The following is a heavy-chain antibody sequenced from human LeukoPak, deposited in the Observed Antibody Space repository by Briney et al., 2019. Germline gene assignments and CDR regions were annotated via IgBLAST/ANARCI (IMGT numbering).Heavy chain of an antibody. CDR2: INHSGST. Sequence: SETLSLTCAVYGGSFSGYYWSWIRQPPGKGLEWIGEINHSGSTNYNPSLKSRVTISVDTSKNQFSLKLSSVTAADTAVYYCARGSWLRHYYDYWGQGTLVTVSS. V-gene: IGHV4-34*01. CDR3: ARGSWLRHYYDY. D-gene: IGHD5-12*01. CDR1: GGSFSGYY. J-gene: IGHJ4*02.